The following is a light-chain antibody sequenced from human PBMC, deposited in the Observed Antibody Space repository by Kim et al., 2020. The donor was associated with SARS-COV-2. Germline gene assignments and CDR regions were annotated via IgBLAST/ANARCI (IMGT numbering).Light chain of an antibody. CDR3: QAWDSSTDWV. CDR1: KLGDKY. J-gene: IGLJ3*02. CDR2: QDS. Sequence: SPEQTASITCSGDKLGDKYACWYQQKPGQSPVLVIYQDSKRPSGIPERFSGSNSGNTATLTISGTQAMDEADYYCQAWDSSTDWVFGGGTQLTVL. V-gene: IGLV3-1*01.